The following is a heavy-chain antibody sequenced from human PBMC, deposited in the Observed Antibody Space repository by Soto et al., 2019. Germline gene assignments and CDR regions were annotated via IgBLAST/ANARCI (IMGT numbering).Heavy chain of an antibody. CDR3: ASSQKGYNWNYFDH. J-gene: IGHJ4*02. CDR1: GGSISGSYYY. Sequence: AETLSLTCAVSGGSISGSYYYWGWLRQSPGRGSEWIGSVFYTGFTSYNPSLESRVSVSVDTSKNQFSLKVSAVTAADTAVYYCASSQKGYNWNYFDHWGQGALVTVPS. V-gene: IGHV4-39*01. CDR2: VFYTGFT. D-gene: IGHD1-20*01.